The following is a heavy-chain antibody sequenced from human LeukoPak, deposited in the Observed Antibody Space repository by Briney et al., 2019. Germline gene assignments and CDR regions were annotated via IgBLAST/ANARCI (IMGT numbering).Heavy chain of an antibody. CDR3: ARTHNAEF. CDR1: GYMFTGYY. V-gene: IGHV1-2*02. D-gene: IGHD1-1*01. Sequence: GASVKVSCKASGYMFTGYYIHRVRQAPGQGLEWMGYFNPNNGGTKYAQKFQGRVTLTSDTSINTVYMELNSLTSDDTAVYYCARTHNAEFWGQGTLVTVSP. J-gene: IGHJ4*02. CDR2: FNPNNGGT.